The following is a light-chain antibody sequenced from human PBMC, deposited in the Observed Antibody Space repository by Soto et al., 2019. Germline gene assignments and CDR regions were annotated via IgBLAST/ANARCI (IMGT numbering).Light chain of an antibody. CDR1: HSLNTD. V-gene: IGKV3-20*01. J-gene: IGKJ5*01. CDR3: QQYANSPIT. Sequence: EIVLTQSPATLSLSPGETATXSCGPSHSLNTDLAWYQHKPGQPPRLLIYGVSSRASGIPDRFFGSGSGTDFTLTINRLEPEDFAVYYCQQYANSPITFGQGIRLAI. CDR2: GVS.